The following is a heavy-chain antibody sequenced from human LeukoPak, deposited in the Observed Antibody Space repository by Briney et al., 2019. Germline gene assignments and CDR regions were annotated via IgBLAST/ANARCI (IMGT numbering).Heavy chain of an antibody. CDR2: ISAYNGNT. J-gene: IGHJ4*02. V-gene: IGHV1-18*01. CDR3: ARDGSGRYYAYFDY. Sequence: SVKVSCKASGYTFTSYGISWVRQAPGQGPEWMGWISAYNGNTNYAQKLQGRVTMTTDTSTSTAYMELRSLRSEDTAVYYCARDGSGRYYAYFDYWGQGTLVTVSS. CDR1: GYTFTSYG. D-gene: IGHD1-26*01.